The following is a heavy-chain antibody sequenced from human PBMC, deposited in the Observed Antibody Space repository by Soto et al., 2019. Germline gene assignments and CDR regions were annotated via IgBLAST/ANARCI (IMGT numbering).Heavy chain of an antibody. CDR3: ARHQAAVAGIDY. CDR2: IYYSGST. CDR1: GGSISRSSYY. V-gene: IGHV4-39*01. Sequence: SETLSLTCTVSGGSISRSSYYWGWIRQPPGKGLEWIGSIYYSGSTYYNPSLKSRVTISVDTSKNQFSLKLSSVTAADTAVYYCARHQAAVAGIDYWGQGTLVTVSS. D-gene: IGHD6-19*01. J-gene: IGHJ4*02.